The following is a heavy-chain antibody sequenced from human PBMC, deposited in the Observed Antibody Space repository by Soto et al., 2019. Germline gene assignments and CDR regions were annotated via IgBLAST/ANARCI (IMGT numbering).Heavy chain of an antibody. CDR1: GFTFSMYA. Sequence: VQLLESGGGLVQPGGSLRLSCAASGFTFSMYAIYWVRQAPGKGLEWVSAISGSTGNTYYADSVKGRVTISRDNSKNTVYLQLNSLRAEDTAVYYCAKKPTVTTGNWYFDLWGRGTLVTVSS. V-gene: IGHV3-23*01. D-gene: IGHD4-17*01. CDR2: ISGSTGNT. J-gene: IGHJ2*01. CDR3: AKKPTVTTGNWYFDL.